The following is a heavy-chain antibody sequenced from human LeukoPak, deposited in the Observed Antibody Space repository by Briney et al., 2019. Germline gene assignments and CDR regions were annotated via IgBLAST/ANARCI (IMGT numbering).Heavy chain of an antibody. J-gene: IGHJ4*02. D-gene: IGHD6-13*01. CDR2: INHSGST. V-gene: IGHV4-34*01. CDR1: GGSFSGYY. Sequence: SETLSLTCAVYGGSFSGYYWNWIRQPPGKGLEWIGEINHSGSTNYNPSLKSRVTISVDTSKNQFSLKLSSVTAADTAVYYCARGRVEQQLVPYYFDYWGQGTLVTVSS. CDR3: ARGRVEQQLVPYYFDY.